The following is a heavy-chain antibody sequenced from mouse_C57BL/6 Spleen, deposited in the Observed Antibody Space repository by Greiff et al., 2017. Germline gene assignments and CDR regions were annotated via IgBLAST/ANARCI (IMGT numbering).Heavy chain of an antibody. CDR1: GFTFTDYY. CDR2: IRNKANGYTT. D-gene: IGHD1-1*01. Sequence: EVQGVESGGGLVQPGGSLSLSCAASGFTFTDYYMSWVRQPPGKALEWLGFIRNKANGYTTEYSASVKGRFTISRDNSQSILYLQMNALRAEDSATYYCARYYYGSSSRTPFAYWGQGTLVTVSA. V-gene: IGHV7-3*01. J-gene: IGHJ3*01. CDR3: ARYYYGSSSRTPFAY.